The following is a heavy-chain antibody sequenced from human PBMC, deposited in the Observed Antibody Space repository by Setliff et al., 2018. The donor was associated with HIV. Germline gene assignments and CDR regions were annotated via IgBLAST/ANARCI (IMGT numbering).Heavy chain of an antibody. CDR3: VRVGGGSWLGIHYYYYMDV. J-gene: IGHJ6*03. CDR1: GASISGSDYY. V-gene: IGHV4-39*01. D-gene: IGHD2-15*01. CDR2: IYYSGSA. Sequence: PSETLSLTCSVFGASISGSDYYWGWIRQLPEKGLEWIGSIYYSGSAYHNPSLKIRVAMSVDTAKKQFSLKLTSLTGADTAVYYCVRVGGGSWLGIHYYYYMDVWGKGITVTVSS.